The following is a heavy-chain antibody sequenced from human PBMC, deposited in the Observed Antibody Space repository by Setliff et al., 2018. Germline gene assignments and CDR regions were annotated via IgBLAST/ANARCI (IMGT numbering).Heavy chain of an antibody. V-gene: IGHV3-7*04. Sequence: PGGSLRLSCIASGFIFSDYWMDWVRQAPGKGLEWVANINQDGGDRYYVDSVEGRFTVSRDNAMNSLFLQMDSLRVDDTAVYYGGRAGKPYAIDVWGQGKMVTVSS. CDR1: GFIFSDYW. J-gene: IGHJ3*01. CDR3: GRAGKPYAIDV. CDR2: INQDGGDR.